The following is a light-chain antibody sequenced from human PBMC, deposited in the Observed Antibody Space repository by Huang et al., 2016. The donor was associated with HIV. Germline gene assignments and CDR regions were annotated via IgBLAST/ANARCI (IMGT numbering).Light chain of an antibody. CDR2: GAS. CDR1: QSVSSN. Sequence: EIVMTQSPATLSLSPWERATLSCRASQSVSSNLAWYQQKPDQAPRLLIYGASTRATGIPARFSGSGSGTEFTLTISSLQSEDFAVYYCQQNNNWPPLFTFGPGTKVDIK. V-gene: IGKV3-15*01. J-gene: IGKJ3*01. CDR3: QQNNNWPPLFT.